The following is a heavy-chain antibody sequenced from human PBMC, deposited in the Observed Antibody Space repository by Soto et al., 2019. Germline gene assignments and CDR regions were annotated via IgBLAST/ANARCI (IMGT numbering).Heavy chain of an antibody. V-gene: IGHV3-9*01. D-gene: IGHD3-22*01. Sequence: EVQLVESGGGLVQPGRSLRLSCAASGFTFDDYAMHWVRQAPGKGLEWVSGISWNSGSIGYADSVKGRFTISRDNAKNSLYLQMNSLRAEDTALYYCAKDIDDSSGYYEFDYWGQGTLVTVSS. CDR2: ISWNSGSI. CDR1: GFTFDDYA. CDR3: AKDIDDSSGYYEFDY. J-gene: IGHJ4*02.